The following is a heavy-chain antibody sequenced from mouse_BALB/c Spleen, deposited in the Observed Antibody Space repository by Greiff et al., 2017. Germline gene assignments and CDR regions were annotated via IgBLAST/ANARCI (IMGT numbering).Heavy chain of an antibody. CDR2: IDPETGGT. J-gene: IGHJ3*01. CDR1: GYTFTDYE. D-gene: IGHD2-1*01. CDR3: TIYYGPY. Sequence: VKLMESGAELVRPGASVTLSCKASGYTFTDYEMHWVKQTPVHGLEWIGAIDPETGGTAYNQKFKGKATLTADKSSSTAYMELRSLTSEDSAVYYCTIYYGPYWGQGTLVTVSA. V-gene: IGHV1-15*01.